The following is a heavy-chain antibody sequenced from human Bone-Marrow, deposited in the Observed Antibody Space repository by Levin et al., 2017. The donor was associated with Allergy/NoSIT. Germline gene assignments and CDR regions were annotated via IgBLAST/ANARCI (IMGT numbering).Heavy chain of an antibody. V-gene: IGHV4-31*02. CDR2: IYYPGDT. D-gene: IGHD3-10*01. Sequence: SQTLSLTCTVSGESVSSSGFYWTWIRQYPGKGLEWIGHIYYPGDTSYNPSLKSRVSISEDRSKNQFSLKLDSVTAADTAVYYCARESVYYGSGSWIDCWGQGTLVTVSS. J-gene: IGHJ4*02. CDR3: ARESVYYGSGSWIDC. CDR1: GESVSSSGFY.